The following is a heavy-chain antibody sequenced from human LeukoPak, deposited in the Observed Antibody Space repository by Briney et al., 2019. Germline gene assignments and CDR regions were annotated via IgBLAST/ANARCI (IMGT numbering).Heavy chain of an antibody. Sequence: PGGSLRLSCAASGFTFSGSAMHWVRQASGKGLEWVGRIRSKANSYATAYAASVKGRFTISRDDSKNTAYLQMNSLKTEDTAVYYCTRPGYCSGGSCYDGGSGVDYWGQGTLVTVSS. V-gene: IGHV3-73*01. CDR3: TRPGYCSGGSCYDGGSGVDY. CDR1: GFTFSGSA. D-gene: IGHD2-15*01. J-gene: IGHJ4*02. CDR2: IRSKANSYAT.